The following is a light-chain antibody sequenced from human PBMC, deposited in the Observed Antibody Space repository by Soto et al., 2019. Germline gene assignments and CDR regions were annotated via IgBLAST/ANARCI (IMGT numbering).Light chain of an antibody. CDR2: EVS. V-gene: IGLV2-14*01. CDR1: NRDVGGYDY. Sequence: QSALTQPPSVSGSPGQSITISCTGTNRDVGGYDYVSWYQQHPGKSPKLILYEVSNRPAGVSNRFSGSKSGNTASLSISGRQAEDEADYYCSSYTNTGTLYVLGTGTKVTVL. CDR3: SSYTNTGTLYV. J-gene: IGLJ1*01.